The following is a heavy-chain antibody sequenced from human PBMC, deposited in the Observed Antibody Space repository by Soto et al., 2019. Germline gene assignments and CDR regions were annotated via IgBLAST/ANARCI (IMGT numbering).Heavy chain of an antibody. D-gene: IGHD2-21*02. Sequence: ASVKVSCKASGGTFSSYAISWVRQAPGQGLEWMGGIIPIFGTANYAQKFQGRVTITADESKNQFSLKLSSVTAADTAVYYCARGLHIVVVTAQDYYYGMDVWGQGTTVTVSS. V-gene: IGHV1-69*13. CDR1: GGTFSSYA. CDR3: ARGLHIVVVTAQDYYYGMDV. CDR2: IIPIFGTA. J-gene: IGHJ6*02.